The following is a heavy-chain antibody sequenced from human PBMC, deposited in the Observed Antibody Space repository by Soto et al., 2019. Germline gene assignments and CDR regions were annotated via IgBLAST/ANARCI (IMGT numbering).Heavy chain of an antibody. V-gene: IGHV3-48*01. D-gene: IGHD6-19*01. CDR3: AREGIAVAGTYYYYYYYMDV. CDR1: GFTFSSYS. Sequence: EVQLVESGGGLVQPGGSLRLSCAASGFTFSSYSMNWVRQAPGKGLEWVSYISSSSSTIYYADSVKGRFTISRDNAKNSLYLQMNSPRAEDTAVYYCAREGIAVAGTYYYYYYYMDVWGKGTTVTVSS. CDR2: ISSSSSTI. J-gene: IGHJ6*03.